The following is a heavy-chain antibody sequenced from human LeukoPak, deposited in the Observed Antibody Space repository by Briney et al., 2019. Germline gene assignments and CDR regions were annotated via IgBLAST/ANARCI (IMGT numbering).Heavy chain of an antibody. D-gene: IGHD6-6*01. CDR3: AREYSGSSGKALDY. CDR2: IYTSGST. J-gene: IGHJ4*02. Sequence: SETLSLTCTVSSGSLGSYYWNWLRQPAGKGLEWIGHIYTSGSTNYSPSLKSRVTMSVDASKNQFSLKLNSVTAADTAFYYCAREYSGSSGKALDYWGQGTLVTVSS. V-gene: IGHV4-4*07. CDR1: SGSLGSYY.